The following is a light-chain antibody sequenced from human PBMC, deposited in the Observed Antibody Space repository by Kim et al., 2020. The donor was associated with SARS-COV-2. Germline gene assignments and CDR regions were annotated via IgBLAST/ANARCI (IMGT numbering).Light chain of an antibody. Sequence: QSALTQPASVSGSPGQSITISCTGTSSDVGGYNYVSWYQQHPHKAPKLMIYGVNKRPSGVSNRFSGSKSGNTASLTISGLQAEDEADYYCNSYTSSTTWVFGGGTQLTVL. J-gene: IGLJ3*02. CDR3: NSYTSSTTWV. CDR1: SSDVGGYNY. V-gene: IGLV2-14*03. CDR2: GVN.